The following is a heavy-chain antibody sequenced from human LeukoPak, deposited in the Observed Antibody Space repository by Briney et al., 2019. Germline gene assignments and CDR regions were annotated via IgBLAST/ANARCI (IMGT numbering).Heavy chain of an antibody. V-gene: IGHV3-23*01. CDR2: LSGSGITT. D-gene: IGHD6-19*01. J-gene: IGHJ4*01. Sequence: GGSLRLSCAASGCTFSNSAMSWVRQAPGKGLEWVSTLSGSGITTYYADSVKGRFTISRDNSKNTLYLQMNSLRAEDTAVYYCAKGIYSSGWSYFDYWGHGTLVTVSS. CDR3: AKGIYSSGWSYFDY. CDR1: GCTFSNSA.